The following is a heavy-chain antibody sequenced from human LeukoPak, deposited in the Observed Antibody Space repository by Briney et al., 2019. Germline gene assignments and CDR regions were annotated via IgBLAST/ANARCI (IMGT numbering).Heavy chain of an antibody. Sequence: SETLSLTCTVSGGSISSYYWSWIRQPPGKGLEWIGYIYYSGSTNYNPSLKSRVTISVDTSKNQFSLKLSSVTAADTAVYYCAGHMGLGYSYGHPYYDYWGQGTLVTVSS. D-gene: IGHD5-18*01. CDR3: AGHMGLGYSYGHPYYDY. CDR2: IYYSGST. CDR1: GGSISSYY. J-gene: IGHJ4*02. V-gene: IGHV4-59*08.